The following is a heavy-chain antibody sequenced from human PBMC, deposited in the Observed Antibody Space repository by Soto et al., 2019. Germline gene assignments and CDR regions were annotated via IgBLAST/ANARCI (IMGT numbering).Heavy chain of an antibody. V-gene: IGHV3-30*18. D-gene: IGHD3-22*01. CDR2: ISYDGSNK. J-gene: IGHJ4*02. Sequence: QVQLVESGGGVVQPGRSLRLSCAASGFTFSSYGMHWVRQAPGKGLEWVAVISYDGSNKYYADSVKGRFTISRDNSKNPLYQQMNSLRAEDTAVYYCAKAPSRITMIVVVTLPDYWGQGTLVTVSS. CDR1: GFTFSSYG. CDR3: AKAPSRITMIVVVTLPDY.